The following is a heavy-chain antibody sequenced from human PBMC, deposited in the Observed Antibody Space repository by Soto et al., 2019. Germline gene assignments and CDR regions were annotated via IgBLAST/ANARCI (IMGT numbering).Heavy chain of an antibody. Sequence: GGSLRLSCAASRFTFEDYAMRWVREAPGKGLGGVSGISWNSGSIGYGDSVKVRFTISRENAKSSLYLQMNSLSAEDTAFYYCAKGGPTYGDYSYYGMAVWGPGTTVTAS. CDR1: RFTFEDYA. V-gene: IGHV3-9*01. D-gene: IGHD4-17*01. CDR3: AKGGPTYGDYSYYGMAV. J-gene: IGHJ6*02. CDR2: ISWNSGSI.